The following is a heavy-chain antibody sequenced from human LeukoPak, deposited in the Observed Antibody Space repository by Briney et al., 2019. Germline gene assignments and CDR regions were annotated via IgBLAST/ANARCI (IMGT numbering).Heavy chain of an antibody. V-gene: IGHV4-61*01. CDR2: IYYNGNT. CDR3: ARDAMPSSYWYFDL. Sequence: PSETLSLTFTVSGTSVSSGSYYWSWIRQPPGKGLEWIGYIYYNGNTNYNPSLKSRVTVSVDTSKNQFSLKLNSVTAADTAVYYCARDAMPSSYWYFDLWGRGTLVTVSS. CDR1: GTSVSSGSYY. J-gene: IGHJ2*01. D-gene: IGHD2-2*01.